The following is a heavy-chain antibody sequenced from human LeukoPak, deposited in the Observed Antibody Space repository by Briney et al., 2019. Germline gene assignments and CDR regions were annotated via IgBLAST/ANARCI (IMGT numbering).Heavy chain of an antibody. Sequence: GSSVTVSCKASGYTFTSSFMHWVRQPPGQGLEWMRIISSSGASPTYAQKFEGRVNMHRDTPTSTVYMELRSLRSEDTAMYHCARDSSRSSLADPWGQGTLVSVSS. D-gene: IGHD2-2*01. CDR2: ISSSGASP. CDR1: GYTFTSSF. J-gene: IGHJ5*02. CDR3: ARDSSRSSLADP. V-gene: IGHV1-46*01.